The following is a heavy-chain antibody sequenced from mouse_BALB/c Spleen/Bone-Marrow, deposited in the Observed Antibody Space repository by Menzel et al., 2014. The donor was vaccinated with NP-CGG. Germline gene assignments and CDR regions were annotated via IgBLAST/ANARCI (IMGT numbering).Heavy chain of an antibody. Sequence: EVKLMESGGGLVQPGGSRKLSCAASGFTFSRFGMHWVRQAPEKGLEWVAFISSGSSSIYYTDTVKGLFTISRDNPKNTLFLQMTSLRSEDTAMYYCGRGDYWGQGTTLTVSS. CDR3: GRGDY. CDR1: GFTFSRFG. V-gene: IGHV5-17*02. J-gene: IGHJ2*01. CDR2: ISSGSSSI.